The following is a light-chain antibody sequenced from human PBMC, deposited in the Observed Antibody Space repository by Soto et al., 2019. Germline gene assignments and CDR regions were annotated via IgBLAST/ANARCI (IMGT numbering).Light chain of an antibody. CDR3: CSHAGDNTYV. J-gene: IGLJ1*01. CDR2: EVS. CDR1: SSDVGGYNY. Sequence: QSVLTQPPSASGSPGQSVTISCTGTSSDVGGYNYVSWYQQHPGKAPKLVIYEVSKRPSGVPDRFSGSKSGNTASLTVSGLQAEDEADYFCCSHAGDNTYVFGTGTKVTVL. V-gene: IGLV2-8*01.